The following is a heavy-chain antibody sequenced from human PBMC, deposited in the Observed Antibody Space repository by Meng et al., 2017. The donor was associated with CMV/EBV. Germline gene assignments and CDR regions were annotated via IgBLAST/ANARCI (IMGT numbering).Heavy chain of an antibody. CDR2: ISSSGSTI. J-gene: IGHJ6*02. Sequence: GGSLRLSCAASGFTSSSYEMNWVRQAPGKGLEWVSYISSSGSTIYYADSVKGRFTISRDNAKNSLYLQMNSLRAEDTAVYYCARSRELQGVYYYYGMDVWGQGTTVTVSS. CDR3: ARSRELQGVYYYYGMDV. V-gene: IGHV3-48*03. D-gene: IGHD1-7*01. CDR1: GFTSSSYE.